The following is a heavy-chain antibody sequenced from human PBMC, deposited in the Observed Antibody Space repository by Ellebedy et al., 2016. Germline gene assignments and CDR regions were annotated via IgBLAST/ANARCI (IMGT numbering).Heavy chain of an antibody. CDR2: ISAYNGNT. CDR1: GYTFTSYG. CDR3: ARVSEWLVPGGY. D-gene: IGHD6-19*01. Sequence: ASVKVSXXASGYTFTSYGISWVRQAPGQGLEWMGWISAYNGNTNYAQKLQGRVTMTTDTSTSTAYMELRSLRSDDTAVYYCARVSEWLVPGGYWGQGTLVTVSS. V-gene: IGHV1-18*01. J-gene: IGHJ4*02.